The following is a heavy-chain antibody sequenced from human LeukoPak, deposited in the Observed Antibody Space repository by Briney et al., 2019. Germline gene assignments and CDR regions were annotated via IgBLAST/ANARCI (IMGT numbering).Heavy chain of an antibody. CDR3: ATVRGCGGDCYYIDY. CDR2: IWYDGSNK. Sequence: GGSLRLSCAASGFTFRSYGMHWVRQAPGKGLEWVAIIWYDGSNKYYADSVKGRITISRDNSKNTLYLQMNSLRAEDTAVYYCATVRGCGGDCYYIDYWGQGTLVTVSS. V-gene: IGHV3-33*01. D-gene: IGHD2-21*02. CDR1: GFTFRSYG. J-gene: IGHJ4*02.